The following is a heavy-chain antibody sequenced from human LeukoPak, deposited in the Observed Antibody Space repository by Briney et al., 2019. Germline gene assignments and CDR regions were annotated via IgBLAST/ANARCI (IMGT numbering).Heavy chain of an antibody. CDR3: ARTDTPGYCSSTSCYTYAFDI. V-gene: IGHV5-51*01. D-gene: IGHD2-2*02. CDR2: IYPGDSET. J-gene: IGHJ3*02. CDR1: GYSFTIYW. Sequence: GESLKISCKGSGYSFTIYWIGWVGKTPGKGLGWRGRIYPGDSETRYSPSFQGQVTISAYKSISTAYLQWSSLKASDTAMYYCARTDTPGYCSSTSCYTYAFDIWGQGPMVTVSS.